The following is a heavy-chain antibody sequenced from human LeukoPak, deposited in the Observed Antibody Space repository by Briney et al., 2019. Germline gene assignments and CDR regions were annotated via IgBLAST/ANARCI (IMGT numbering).Heavy chain of an antibody. Sequence: PSETLSLTCTVSGDSISTSKSYWSWIRQPPGKGLEWIGEINHSGSTNYNPSLESRVTISVDTSKNQFSLKLSSVTAADTAVYYCARALRITMIVVPSRGAFDIWGQGTMVTVSS. V-gene: IGHV4-39*07. CDR3: ARALRITMIVVPSRGAFDI. J-gene: IGHJ3*02. D-gene: IGHD3-22*01. CDR2: INHSGST. CDR1: GDSISTSKSY.